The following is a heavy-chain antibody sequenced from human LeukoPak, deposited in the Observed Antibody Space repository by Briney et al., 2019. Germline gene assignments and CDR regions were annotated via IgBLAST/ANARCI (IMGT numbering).Heavy chain of an antibody. CDR1: GGTFSSYA. CDR3: ARDSSRVVPTLGVANWFDP. J-gene: IGHJ5*02. D-gene: IGHD2-2*01. Sequence: GASVKVSCKASGGTFSSYAISWVRQAPGQGLEWMGIINPSGGSTSYAQKFQGRVTMTRDTSTSTVYMELSSLRSEDTAVYYCARDSSRVVPTLGVANWFDPWGQGTLVTVSS. CDR2: INPSGGST. V-gene: IGHV1-46*01.